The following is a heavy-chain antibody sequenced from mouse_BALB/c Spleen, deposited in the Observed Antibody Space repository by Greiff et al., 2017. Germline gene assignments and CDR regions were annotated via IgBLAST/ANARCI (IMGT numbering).Heavy chain of an antibody. CDR3: AREAYYGNVAWFAY. Sequence: VKLMESGPGLVAPSQSLSITCTVSGFSLTSYGVHWVRQPPGKGLEWLGVIWAGGSTNYNSALMSRLSISKDNSKSQVFLKMNSLQTDDTAMYYCAREAYYGNVAWFAYWGQGTLVTVSA. J-gene: IGHJ3*01. V-gene: IGHV2-9*02. CDR2: IWAGGST. D-gene: IGHD2-10*01. CDR1: GFSLTSYG.